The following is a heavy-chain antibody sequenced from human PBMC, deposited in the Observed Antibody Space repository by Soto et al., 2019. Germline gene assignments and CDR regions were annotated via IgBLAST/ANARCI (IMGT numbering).Heavy chain of an antibody. J-gene: IGHJ5*02. Sequence: QVPLQESGPGLVKPSQTLFLTCTVSGGSISSGGYYWSWIRQHPGKGLEWIGYIYYSGSTYYNPSLKSRVTISVDTSKNQFSLKLSSVTAADTAVYYCARVFSWFGELLGWFDPWGQGTLVTVSS. CDR1: GGSISSGGYY. D-gene: IGHD3-10*01. V-gene: IGHV4-31*03. CDR3: ARVFSWFGELLGWFDP. CDR2: IYYSGST.